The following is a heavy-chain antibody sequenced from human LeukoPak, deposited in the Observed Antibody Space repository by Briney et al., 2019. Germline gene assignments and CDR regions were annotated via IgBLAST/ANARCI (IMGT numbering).Heavy chain of an antibody. V-gene: IGHV1-69*05. J-gene: IGHJ4*02. CDR1: GGTFSSYA. Sequence: SVKVSCKASGGTFSSYAISWVRRAPGQGLEWMGGIIPIFGTANYAQKFQGRVTITTDESTSTAYMELSSLRSEDTAVYYCASTYYDFWSGPRGDFEYWGQGTLVTVSS. D-gene: IGHD3-3*01. CDR3: ASTYYDFWSGPRGDFEY. CDR2: IIPIFGTA.